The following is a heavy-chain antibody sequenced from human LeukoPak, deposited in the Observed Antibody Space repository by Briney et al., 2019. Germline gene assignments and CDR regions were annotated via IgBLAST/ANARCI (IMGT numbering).Heavy chain of an antibody. V-gene: IGHV3-23*01. J-gene: IGHJ4*02. CDR3: AKGRWNFDY. Sequence: PRASLRLSCAASGFTFSSYGMSWVRQAPGKGLEWVSGISGSGGSSGGSTYYADSVKGRFTISRDNSKNMLYLQMNSLRAEDTAVYYCAKGRWNFDYWGQGSLSPSPQ. CDR1: GFTFSSYG. D-gene: IGHD1-1*01. CDR2: ISGSGGSSGGST.